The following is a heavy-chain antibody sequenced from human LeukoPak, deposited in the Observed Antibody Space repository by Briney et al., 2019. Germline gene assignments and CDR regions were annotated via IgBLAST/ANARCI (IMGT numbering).Heavy chain of an antibody. CDR1: GFTFSSYV. J-gene: IGHJ3*02. D-gene: IGHD3-10*01. CDR3: AKGPETYYYGSGIYYTLVDAFDI. CDR2: IRYDGSNK. V-gene: IGHV3-30*02. Sequence: PWGSLRLSGAASGFTFSSYVMHWVRQAPGKGLEWVAFIRYDGSNKYYADSVKGRFTISRDNSKNTLYLQMNSLRAEDTAVYYCAKGPETYYYGSGIYYTLVDAFDIWGQGTMVTVSS.